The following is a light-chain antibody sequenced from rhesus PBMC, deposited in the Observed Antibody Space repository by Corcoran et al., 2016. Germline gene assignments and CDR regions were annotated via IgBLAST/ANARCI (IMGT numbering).Light chain of an antibody. CDR3: QKYNDWPPT. V-gene: IGKV3-42*01. Sequence: ETVMMQSPATLSLSPGERATLSCRASQSVGSTLAWYPQKPGQAPRLLIYDASSRATGIPDRFSGSGSGTEFTLTISSLDPEDVGVYYCQKYNDWPPTFGGGTKVEIK. CDR1: QSVGST. J-gene: IGKJ4*01. CDR2: DAS.